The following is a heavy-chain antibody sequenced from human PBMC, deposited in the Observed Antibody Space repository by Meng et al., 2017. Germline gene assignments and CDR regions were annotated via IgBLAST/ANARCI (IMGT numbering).Heavy chain of an antibody. CDR2: IYYSGST. J-gene: IGHJ4*02. CDR1: GGSISSGDYY. D-gene: IGHD3-22*01. V-gene: IGHV4-30-4*01. Sequence: QLQLQESDSGLVKPSQTLSLTFTVSGGSISSGDYYWSWIRQPPGKGLEWIGYIYYSGSTYYNPSLKSRVTISVDTSKNQFSLKLSSVTAADTAVYYCARGDSSGYGRRFDYWGQGTLVTVSS. CDR3: ARGDSSGYGRRFDY.